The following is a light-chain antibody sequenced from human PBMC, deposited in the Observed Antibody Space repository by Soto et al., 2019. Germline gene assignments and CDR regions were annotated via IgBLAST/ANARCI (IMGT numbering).Light chain of an antibody. Sequence: VMTQSPATLSVSPVERATLSCMASQSVSSSYLAWYQQKPGQAPSLLISGASTRATGVPDRFSGSGSGTDSTLTISRLEPEDFAVYYCQQYGGSRTFGQGTKVDIK. CDR3: QQYGGSRT. V-gene: IGKV3-20*01. CDR1: QSVSSSY. CDR2: GAS. J-gene: IGKJ1*01.